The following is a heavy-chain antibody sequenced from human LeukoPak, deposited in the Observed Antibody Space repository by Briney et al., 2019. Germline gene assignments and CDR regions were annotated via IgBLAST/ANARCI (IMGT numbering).Heavy chain of an antibody. D-gene: IGHD2-15*01. CDR2: ITTYNVNT. V-gene: IGHV1-18*01. CDR3: ARVIWYCSGGSCYHLFFDY. Sequence: ASVKVSCKASGYTFTTYGISWVRQAPGQGLEWMGWITTYNVNTNNAQKVQGRVTMTTDTSTSTAYMELRSLRSDDTAVYYCARVIWYCSGGSCYHLFFDYWGQGTLVTVSS. CDR1: GYTFTTYG. J-gene: IGHJ4*02.